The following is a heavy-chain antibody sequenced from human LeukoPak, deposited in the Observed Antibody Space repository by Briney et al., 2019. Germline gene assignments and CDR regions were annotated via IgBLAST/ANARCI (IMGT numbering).Heavy chain of an antibody. CDR3: ARDTNIPESETFHY. CDR2: TNPNIGST. V-gene: IGHV1-2*02. J-gene: IGHJ4*02. D-gene: IGHD2-2*02. Sequence: ASVHFSCKASGYPFTDLYIHWVRQAPGQGLEWMGWTNPNIGSTNSAQKFQGRVTMTRDTSISTAYMELSGLRSDDTAVYYCARDTNIPESETFHYWGQGTLVTVSS. CDR1: GYPFTDLY.